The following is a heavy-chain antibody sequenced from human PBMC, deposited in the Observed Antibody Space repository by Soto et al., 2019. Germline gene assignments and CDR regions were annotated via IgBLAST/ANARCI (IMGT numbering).Heavy chain of an antibody. V-gene: IGHV3-23*01. Sequence: GGSLRLSCAASGFTFSSYAMSWVRQAPGKGLEWVSAISGSGVSTYYADSVKGRFTISRDNSKNTLYLQMNSLRAEDTAVYYCARLSGYYYYMDVWGKGTTVTVSS. CDR3: ARLSGYYYYMDV. D-gene: IGHD3-16*02. CDR2: ISGSGVST. CDR1: GFTFSSYA. J-gene: IGHJ6*03.